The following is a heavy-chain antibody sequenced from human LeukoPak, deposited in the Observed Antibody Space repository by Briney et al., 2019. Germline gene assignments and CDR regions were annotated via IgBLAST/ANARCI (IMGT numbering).Heavy chain of an antibody. V-gene: IGHV4-59*01. CDR3: ARSYGDYLDY. CDR2: IYYSGST. CDR1: GGSISSYY. J-gene: IGHJ4*02. Sequence: SETLSLTCTVSGGSISSYYWSWIRQPPGQGLKWIGYIYYSGSTNYNPSLKSRVTISVDTSKNQFSLKLSSVTAADTAVYYCARSYGDYLDYWGQGTLVTVSS. D-gene: IGHD4-17*01.